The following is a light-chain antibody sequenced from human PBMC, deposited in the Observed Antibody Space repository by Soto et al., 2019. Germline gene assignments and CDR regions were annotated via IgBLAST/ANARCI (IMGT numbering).Light chain of an antibody. Sequence: EIVLTQSPGTLSLSPGERATLSCRASQSVSSSYLAWYQQKPGQAPRLLIYGASSRATGIPDRFSGSGSGEDFTLTISGMEGEDFTVYYCQQDGSSPYTFGQGTKLEIK. CDR3: QQDGSSPYT. V-gene: IGKV3-20*01. J-gene: IGKJ2*01. CDR2: GAS. CDR1: QSVSSSY.